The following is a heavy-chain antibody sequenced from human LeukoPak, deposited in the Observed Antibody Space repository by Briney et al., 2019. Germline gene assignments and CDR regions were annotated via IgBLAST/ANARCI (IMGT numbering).Heavy chain of an antibody. CDR1: GFTFSSYA. CDR2: ISGSGGST. J-gene: IGHJ4*02. V-gene: IGHV3-23*01. Sequence: PGGSLRLSCAASGFTFSSYAMSWVRQAPGKGLEWVSGISGSGGSTYYADSVKGRFTISRDNSRNTLYLQMNSPRAEDTAVYYCAKAGCSGYSCYYDYWGQGTLVTVSS. D-gene: IGHD2-15*01. CDR3: AKAGCSGYSCYYDY.